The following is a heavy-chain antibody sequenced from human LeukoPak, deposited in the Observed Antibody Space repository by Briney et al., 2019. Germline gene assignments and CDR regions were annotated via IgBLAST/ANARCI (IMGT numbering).Heavy chain of an antibody. CDR3: AKGGYSCASNFDY. CDR2: ISGGGGST. CDR1: GFTFSGYS. D-gene: IGHD5-18*01. Sequence: GGSLRLSCAASGFTFSGYSMSWVRQAPGKGLEWVSAISGGGGSTCYAGSVKVRFPISRDNSQNTLYLQMNSLRAEDTALYCCAKGGYSCASNFDYWGQGTLVTVSS. J-gene: IGHJ4*02. V-gene: IGHV3-23*01.